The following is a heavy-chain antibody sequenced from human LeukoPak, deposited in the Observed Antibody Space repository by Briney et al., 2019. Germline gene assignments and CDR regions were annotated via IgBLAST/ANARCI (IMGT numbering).Heavy chain of an antibody. V-gene: IGHV4-38-2*02. J-gene: IGHJ4*02. CDR1: GYSISSGYY. Sequence: SETLSLTCTVSGYSISSGYYWGWLRQPPGEGLEWIGSVYHSGNTYYNPSLQSRVTISVDTSKNQFSLKLSSVTAADTAVYYCARDGGSVVRGGTGIADYWGQGTLVTVFS. CDR3: ARDGGSVVRGGTGIADY. CDR2: VYHSGNT. D-gene: IGHD3-10*01.